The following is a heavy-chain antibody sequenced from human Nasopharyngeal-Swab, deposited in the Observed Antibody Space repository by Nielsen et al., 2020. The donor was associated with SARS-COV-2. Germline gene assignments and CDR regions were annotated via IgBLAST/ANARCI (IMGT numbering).Heavy chain of an antibody. CDR1: GGSISSYY. CDR3: ARQDYVRAFDI. D-gene: IGHD3-10*02. J-gene: IGHJ3*02. V-gene: IGHV4-59*08. Sequence: SETLSLTCTVSGGSISSYYWSWIRQPPGKGLEWIGYNYYSGSTNSNPSLKSRVTISVDTSKNQFSLKLSSVTAADTAVYYCARQDYVRAFDIWGQGTMVTVSS. CDR2: NYYSGST.